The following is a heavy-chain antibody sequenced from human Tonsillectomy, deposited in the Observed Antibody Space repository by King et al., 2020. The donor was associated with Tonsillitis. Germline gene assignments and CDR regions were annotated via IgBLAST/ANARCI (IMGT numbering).Heavy chain of an antibody. V-gene: IGHV3-30*18. J-gene: IGHJ4*02. CDR1: GFTFNNYG. CDR2: TSYDGSKK. D-gene: IGHD2-15*01. CDR3: AKGVGNCTGGSCYADF. Sequence: VQLVESGGGVVQPGRSLRLSCAASGFTFNNYGIYWVRQAPGKGLEWVALTSYDGSKKSYADSVKGRFTISRDNSKNTLYLQMDSLRTDDTALYYCAKGVGNCTGGSCYADFWGQGTLVTVSS.